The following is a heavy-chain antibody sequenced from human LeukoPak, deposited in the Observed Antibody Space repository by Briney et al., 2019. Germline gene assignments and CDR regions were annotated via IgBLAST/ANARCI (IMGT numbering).Heavy chain of an antibody. D-gene: IGHD6-13*01. CDR3: ARDPIAAAGTGDY. J-gene: IGHJ4*02. CDR1: GFTFSSYG. V-gene: IGHV3-33*01. Sequence: PGGSLRLSCAASGFTFSSYGMHWVRRAPGKGLEWVAVIWYDGSNKYYADSVKGRFTISRDNSKNTLYLQMNSLRAEDMAVYYCARDPIAAAGTGDYWGQGTLVTVSS. CDR2: IWYDGSNK.